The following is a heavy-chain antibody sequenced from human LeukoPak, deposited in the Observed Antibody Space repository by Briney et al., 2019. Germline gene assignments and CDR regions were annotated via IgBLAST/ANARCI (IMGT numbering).Heavy chain of an antibody. CDR3: ARGGYYDSSGYYHRDY. J-gene: IGHJ4*02. CDR1: GFTFSSYS. Sequence: GGSLRLSCAASGFTFSSYSMNWVRQAPGKGLEWVSYISSSSSTIYYADSVKGRFTISRDNAKNSLYLQMNSLRAEDTAVYYCARGGYYDSSGYYHRDYWGQGILVTVSS. V-gene: IGHV3-48*01. D-gene: IGHD3-22*01. CDR2: ISSSSSTI.